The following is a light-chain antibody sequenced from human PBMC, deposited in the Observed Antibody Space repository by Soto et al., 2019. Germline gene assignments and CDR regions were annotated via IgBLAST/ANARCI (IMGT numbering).Light chain of an antibody. J-gene: IGLJ1*01. V-gene: IGLV2-14*01. CDR2: EVS. CDR1: SSDVGGYNY. Sequence: QSALTQPASVSVSPGQSITISCTGTSSDVGGYNYVSRYQQHPGKAPKLMIYEVSNRPSGVSDRFSGSKSGNTASLTISGLQAEDEADYYCGSYTSSRIYVFGAGTKVTVL. CDR3: GSYTSSRIYV.